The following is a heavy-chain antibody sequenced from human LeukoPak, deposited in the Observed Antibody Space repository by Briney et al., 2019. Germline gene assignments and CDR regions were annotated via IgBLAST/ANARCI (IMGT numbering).Heavy chain of an antibody. CDR2: INPSGGST. D-gene: IGHD6-13*01. CDR3: AGVEQLEWYFDY. V-gene: IGHV1-46*01. Sequence: GASVKVSCKASGYTFTSYYMHWVRQAPGQGLEWMGIINPSGGSTSYAQKFQGRVTMTRDTSTSTVYMELSSLRSEDTAVYYCAGVEQLEWYFDYWGQGTLVTVSS. CDR1: GYTFTSYY. J-gene: IGHJ4*02.